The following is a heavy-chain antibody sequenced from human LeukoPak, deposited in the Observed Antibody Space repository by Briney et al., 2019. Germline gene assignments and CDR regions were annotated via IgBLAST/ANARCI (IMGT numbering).Heavy chain of an antibody. V-gene: IGHV1-69*04. CDR3: ATYYYDSSGYFRN. J-gene: IGHJ1*01. CDR2: IIPIFCIA. Sequence: ASVKVSCKASGGTFSSYAISWVRQAPGQGLEWMGRIIPIFCIANYAQKFQGRVTITADKSTSTAYMELSSLRSEDTAVYYCATYYYDSSGYFRNWGQGTLVTVSS. CDR1: GGTFSSYA. D-gene: IGHD3-22*01.